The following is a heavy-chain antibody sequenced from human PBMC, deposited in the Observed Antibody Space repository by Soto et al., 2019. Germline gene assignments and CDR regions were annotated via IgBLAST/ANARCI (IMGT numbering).Heavy chain of an antibody. CDR2: TYYRSKWYN. V-gene: IGHV6-1*01. CDR1: GDSVSSNSAA. CDR3: ASCRDIYGPSRAHFDX. J-gene: IGHJ4*02. Sequence: PSQTLSLTCAISGDSVSSNSAAWNWIRQSPSIGLECLGSTYYRSKWYNDYAVSLKSRITINPDTSKNQISLQLNSVTPEDTAVYYCASCRDIYGPSRAHFDXLGLAIRVTVSX. D-gene: IGHD5-12*01.